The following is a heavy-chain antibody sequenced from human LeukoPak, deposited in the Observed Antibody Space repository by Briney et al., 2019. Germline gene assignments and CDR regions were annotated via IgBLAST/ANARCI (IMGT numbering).Heavy chain of an antibody. Sequence: SETLSLTCTVSGGSISSYYWSWIRQPPGKGLEWIGYIYYSGSTNYNPSLKSRVTISVDTSKNQFSLKLSSVTAADTAVYYCARGDIVVVAPFVYWGQGTLVTVSS. V-gene: IGHV4-59*01. CDR1: GGSISSYY. J-gene: IGHJ4*02. D-gene: IGHD2-15*01. CDR2: IYYSGST. CDR3: ARGDIVVVAPFVY.